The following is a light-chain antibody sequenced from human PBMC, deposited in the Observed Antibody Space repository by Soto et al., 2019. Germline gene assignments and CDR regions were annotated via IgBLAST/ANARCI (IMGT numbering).Light chain of an antibody. CDR2: LGS. CDR3: MQAMQPPWA. J-gene: IGKJ1*01. V-gene: IGKV2-28*01. Sequence: DFVMTQSPLYLPVSPGEPASISCRSSQSLLHSNGYNYFDWYLQKPGQSPQLLIYLGSNRASGVPDRFSGSGSGTDFTLKISRVEAEDVGVYYCMQAMQPPWAFGQGTKVEI. CDR1: QSLLHSNGYNY.